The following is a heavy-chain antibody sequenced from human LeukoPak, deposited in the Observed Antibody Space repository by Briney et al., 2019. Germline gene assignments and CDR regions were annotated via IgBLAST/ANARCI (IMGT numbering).Heavy chain of an antibody. D-gene: IGHD3-22*01. J-gene: IGHJ4*02. CDR2: IYYSGST. Sequence: SETLSLTCIVSTDSISSSSSYYWGWIRQPPGKGLEWIGSIYYSGSTYYNPSLKSRVTISVDTSKNQFSLKLSSVTAADTAVYYCARYPRLYDSSGYPFDYWGQGTLVTVSS. CDR3: ARYPRLYDSSGYPFDY. V-gene: IGHV4-39*07. CDR1: TDSISSSSSYY.